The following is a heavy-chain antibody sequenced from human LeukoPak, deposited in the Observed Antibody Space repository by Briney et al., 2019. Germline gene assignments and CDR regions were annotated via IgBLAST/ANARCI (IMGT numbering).Heavy chain of an antibody. CDR3: ARDRWDYYGSGSYLDY. CDR2: ISSSSSYI. Sequence: PGGSLRLSCAASGFTFSSYSMNWVRQAPGKGLEWVSSISSSSSYIYYADSVKGRFTISRDNAKNPLYLQMNSLRAEDTAVYYCARDRWDYYGSGSYLDYWGQGTLVTVSS. J-gene: IGHJ4*02. D-gene: IGHD3-10*01. V-gene: IGHV3-21*01. CDR1: GFTFSSYS.